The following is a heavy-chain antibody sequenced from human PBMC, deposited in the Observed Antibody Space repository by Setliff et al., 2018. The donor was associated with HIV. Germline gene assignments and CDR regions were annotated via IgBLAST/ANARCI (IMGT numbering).Heavy chain of an antibody. J-gene: IGHJ4*02. CDR3: ARLRGSSGYYVFDY. D-gene: IGHD3-22*01. CDR1: GYSISSGYY. CDR2: IYHSGTT. V-gene: IGHV4-38-2*01. Sequence: SETLSLTCAVSGYSISSGYYWGWIRQPPGKGLEWIGNIYHSGTTYYNPSLKSRITISVDTSKNQFSLKLSSVTAADTAVYYCARLRGSSGYYVFDYWGQGTLVTVSS.